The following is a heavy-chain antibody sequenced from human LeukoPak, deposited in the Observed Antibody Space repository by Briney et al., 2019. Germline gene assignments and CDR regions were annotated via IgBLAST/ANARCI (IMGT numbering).Heavy chain of an antibody. CDR2: FDPEDGET. J-gene: IGHJ3*02. V-gene: IGHV1-24*01. Sequence: GASVKVSCKVSGYTLTELTMHWVRQAPGKGLEWMGGFDPEDGETIYAQKFQGRVTMTEDTSTDTAYMELSSLRSEDTAVYYCARSYYYDSGATIASDIWSQGTMVTVSS. CDR1: GYTLTELT. D-gene: IGHD3-10*01. CDR3: ARSYYYDSGATIASDI.